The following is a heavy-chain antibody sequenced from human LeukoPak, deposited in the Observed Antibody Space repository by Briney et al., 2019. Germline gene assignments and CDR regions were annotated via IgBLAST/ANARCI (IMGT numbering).Heavy chain of an antibody. V-gene: IGHV3-20*04. CDR1: GFTFDDYG. J-gene: IGHJ4*02. Sequence: GGSLRLSCAASGFTFDDYGMSWVRQAPGKGLEWVSGINWNGGSTGYADSVKGRFTISRDNAKNSLYLQMNSLRAEDTALYYCARDQAPVLWFRAEYYFDYWGQGTLVTVSS. CDR3: ARDQAPVLWFRAEYYFDY. D-gene: IGHD3-10*01. CDR2: INWNGGST.